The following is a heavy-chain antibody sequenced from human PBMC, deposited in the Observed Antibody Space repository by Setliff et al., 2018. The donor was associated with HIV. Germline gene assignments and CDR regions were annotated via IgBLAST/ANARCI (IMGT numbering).Heavy chain of an antibody. CDR3: ARGVGAGYYGSGGYYPYYYYGMDV. CDR2: MNPNSGNT. V-gene: IGHV1-8*03. J-gene: IGHJ6*02. CDR1: GYTFTSYD. Sequence: VASVKVSCKASGYTFTSYDINWVRQATGQGLEWMGWMNPNSGNTGYAQKFQGRVTITRNTSISTAYMELSSLRSEDTAVYYCARGVGAGYYGSGGYYPYYYYGMDVWGQGTTVTVSS. D-gene: IGHD3-10*01.